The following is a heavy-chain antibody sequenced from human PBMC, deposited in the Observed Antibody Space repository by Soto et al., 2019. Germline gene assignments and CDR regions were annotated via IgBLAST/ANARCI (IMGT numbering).Heavy chain of an antibody. D-gene: IGHD6-19*01. CDR2: IWYDGSNK. Sequence: QVQLVESGGGVVQPGRSLRLSCAASGFTFSSYGMHWVRQAPGKGLEWVAVIWYDGSNKYYADSVKGRFTISRENSKNTLYRPMNSLRADDTAVYYCARDCAGYSSGWYQRGGFDYWGQGTLVTVSS. CDR1: GFTFSSYG. V-gene: IGHV3-33*01. J-gene: IGHJ4*02. CDR3: ARDCAGYSSGWYQRGGFDY.